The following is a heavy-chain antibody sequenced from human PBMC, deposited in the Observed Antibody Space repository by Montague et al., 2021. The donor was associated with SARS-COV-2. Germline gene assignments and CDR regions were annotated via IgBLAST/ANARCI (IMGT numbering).Heavy chain of an antibody. D-gene: IGHD1-26*01. J-gene: IGHJ4*02. Sequence: SLRLSCAASGFIFSSYGMHWVRQAPGKGLEWVAHIWYDGSNGNYXDSVKGRFTISRDNFKNTLYLQMNSLRAEDTAIYYCARGSVGGYYFDYWGQGTLVTVSS. CDR1: GFIFSSYG. CDR3: ARGSVGGYYFDY. CDR2: IWYDGSNG. V-gene: IGHV3-33*01.